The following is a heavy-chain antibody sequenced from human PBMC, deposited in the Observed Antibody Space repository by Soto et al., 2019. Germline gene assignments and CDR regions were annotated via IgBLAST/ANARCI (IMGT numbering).Heavy chain of an antibody. CDR1: GFTFSSYW. J-gene: IGHJ4*02. D-gene: IGHD2-8*01. CDR2: IKQDGSEK. Sequence: EVQLVESGGGLVQPGGSLRLSCAASGFTFSSYWMSWVRQAPGKGLEWVANIKQDGSEKYHVDAVKGRFTISRDNAKNSQYLQMNNLRVEDTGVYYCARGMGVFDNWGQGTLVTVSS. V-gene: IGHV3-7*04. CDR3: ARGMGVFDN.